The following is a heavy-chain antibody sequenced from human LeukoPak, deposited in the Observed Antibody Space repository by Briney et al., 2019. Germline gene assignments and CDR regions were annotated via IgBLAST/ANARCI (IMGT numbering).Heavy chain of an antibody. V-gene: IGHV3-21*01. CDR3: ARDRTYSNHFDY. D-gene: IGHD4-11*01. CDR2: ISSSSSYI. CDR1: GFTFSSHS. J-gene: IGHJ4*02. Sequence: PGGSLRLSCAASGFTFSSHSMNWVRQAPGKGLEWVSSISSSSSYIYYADSVKGRFTISRDNAKNSLYLQMNSLRAEDTAVYYCARDRTYSNHFDYWGQGTLVTVSS.